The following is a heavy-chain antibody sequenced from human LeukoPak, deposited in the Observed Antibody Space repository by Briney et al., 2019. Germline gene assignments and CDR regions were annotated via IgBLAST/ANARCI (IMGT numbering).Heavy chain of an antibody. V-gene: IGHV3-23*01. CDR2: ISGSGGKT. Sequence: GGSLRLSCAASGFTFSSFAMSWVRQAPGKGLEWVSLISGSGGKTHYADSVKGRFSISRDNSKNTLYLQVNSLRAEDTAIYYCAKGRGIVAAGSWFDPWGQGILVTVSS. CDR3: AKGRGIVAAGSWFDP. CDR1: GFTFSSFA. D-gene: IGHD2-15*01. J-gene: IGHJ5*02.